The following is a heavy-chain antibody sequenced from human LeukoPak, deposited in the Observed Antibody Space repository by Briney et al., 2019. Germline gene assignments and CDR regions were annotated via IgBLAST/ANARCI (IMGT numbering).Heavy chain of an antibody. J-gene: IGHJ4*02. CDR1: GFTFSNFL. CDR2: ISGSGGDT. D-gene: IGHD2-15*01. Sequence: GGSLRLSCAASGFTFSNFLMTWVRQAPGKGPEWVSAISGSGGDTYYADSVKGRFTISRDNSKNTLFLQMYSLRAEDTAVYFCAREDGYCSGGNCYSYFDSWGQGTLVTVSS. CDR3: AREDGYCSGGNCYSYFDS. V-gene: IGHV3-23*01.